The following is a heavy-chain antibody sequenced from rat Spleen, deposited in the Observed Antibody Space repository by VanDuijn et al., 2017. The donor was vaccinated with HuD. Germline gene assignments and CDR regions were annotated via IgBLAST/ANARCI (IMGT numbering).Heavy chain of an antibody. Sequence: EVQLVESGGGLVQPGRSLKLSCAVSGFTFSDYTMAWVRQAPKKVLEWVASISYEGSRTYYRDSVKGRFTISRDNAKSTLYLQMDSLRSEDTATYYCARHPYYSSYSYWYFDFWGPGTMVTVSS. CDR3: ARHPYYSSYSYWYFDF. J-gene: IGHJ1*01. CDR1: GFTFSDYT. V-gene: IGHV5-17*01. D-gene: IGHD1-2*01. CDR2: ISYEGSRT.